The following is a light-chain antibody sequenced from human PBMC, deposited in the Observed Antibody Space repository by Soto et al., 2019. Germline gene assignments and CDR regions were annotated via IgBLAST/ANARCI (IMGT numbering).Light chain of an antibody. J-gene: IGKJ4*01. CDR1: QSVSHF. V-gene: IGKV3-11*01. CDR2: DTS. CDR3: QQRTDWPT. Sequence: EIVLTQSPGTLSLSPGESATLSCRASQSVSHFLAWYQQKPGQAPRLLIYDTSSRATGIPGRFSGSGSGTDFTLTIDSLEPEDSAVYYCQQRTDWPTFGVGTKVEI.